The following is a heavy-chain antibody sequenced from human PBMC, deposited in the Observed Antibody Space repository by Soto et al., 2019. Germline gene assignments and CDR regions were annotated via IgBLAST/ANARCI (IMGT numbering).Heavy chain of an antibody. J-gene: IGHJ4*02. Sequence: ASVKVSCKSSGYTFTSYDINWVRQARGQRLEWMGWMNPNSNNTGFAQKFRGRVTMTSKPSISTAYMELSSLGSEDTAVYYCAKEYDSSGYYPDYWGQGTLVTVSS. CDR3: AKEYDSSGYYPDY. D-gene: IGHD3-22*01. V-gene: IGHV1-8*01. CDR1: GYTFTSYD. CDR2: MNPNSNNT.